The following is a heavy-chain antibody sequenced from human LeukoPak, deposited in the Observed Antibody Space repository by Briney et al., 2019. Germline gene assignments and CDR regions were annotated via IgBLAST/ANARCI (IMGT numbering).Heavy chain of an antibody. CDR1: VDSVSSNSAA. V-gene: IGHV6-1*01. Sequence: SQTLSLTCAISVDSVSSNSAAWNWIRQSPSRGPEWLGRTYYRSKWYNDYAVSVKSRITINPDTSKNQFSLQLNSVTPEDTAVYYCARGGDVLRYFDWGFDWFDPWGQGTLVTVSS. D-gene: IGHD3-9*01. CDR2: TYYRSKWYN. CDR3: ARGGDVLRYFDWGFDWFDP. J-gene: IGHJ5*02.